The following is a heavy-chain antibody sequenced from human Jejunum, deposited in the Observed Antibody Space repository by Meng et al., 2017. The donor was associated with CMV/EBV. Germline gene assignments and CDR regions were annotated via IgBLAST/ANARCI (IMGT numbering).Heavy chain of an antibody. V-gene: IGHV3-30*04. CDR2: ISHDGTKA. CDR3: GRDPGVDF. J-gene: IGHJ4*02. Sequence: SRRLSCVAYGLTFSTPIHWVRQAPGKGLEWVAVISHDGTKAHYADSVRGRFTISRDNSKNTLYLQTNSLRVEDTAMYYCGRDPGVDFWGQGTLVTVSS. CDR1: GLTFSTP. D-gene: IGHD2/OR15-2a*01.